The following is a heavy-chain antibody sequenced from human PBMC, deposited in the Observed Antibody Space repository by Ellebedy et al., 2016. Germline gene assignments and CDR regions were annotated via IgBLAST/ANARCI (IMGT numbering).Heavy chain of an antibody. J-gene: IGHJ4*02. D-gene: IGHD4-17*01. Sequence: GGSLRLXXVASGFTFRNFFMSWVRQAPGGGLEWISTISGGGDTTVSADSVKGRFTISRDNFRNTLYLQMNSLRAEDTAVYYCYYGHYSGSWGQGTLVTVSP. CDR1: GFTFRNFF. V-gene: IGHV3-23*01. CDR3: YYGHYSGS. CDR2: ISGGGDTT.